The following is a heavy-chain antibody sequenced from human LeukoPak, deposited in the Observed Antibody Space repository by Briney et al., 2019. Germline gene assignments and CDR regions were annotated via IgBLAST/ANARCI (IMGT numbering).Heavy chain of an antibody. CDR3: AKGEYKYAYYFDY. CDR2: IWYDGSNK. Sequence: GGSLRLSCAASGFTFSSYGMHWVRQAPGKGLEWVAVIWYDGSNKYYGDSVKGRFTISRDNSKNTLFLQMNSLRPEDTAVYYCAKGEYKYAYYFDYWGQGTLVTVSS. D-gene: IGHD5-12*01. V-gene: IGHV3-30*02. CDR1: GFTFSSYG. J-gene: IGHJ4*02.